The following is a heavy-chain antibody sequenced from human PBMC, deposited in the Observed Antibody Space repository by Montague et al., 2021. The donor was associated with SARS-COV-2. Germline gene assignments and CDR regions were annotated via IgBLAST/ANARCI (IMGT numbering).Heavy chain of an antibody. D-gene: IGHD3-3*01. J-gene: IGHJ6*02. V-gene: IGHV3-23*01. CDR1: GFTFSSYA. CDR2: ISGSGGST. Sequence: SLRLSCAASGFTFSSYAMSWVRQAPGKGLEWVSVISGSGGSTYYADSVKGRFTISRDNSKNTLYLQMNSLRAEDTAVYYCAKGRKERRRITICGVPYWDGLDAWGQGTTGTVSS. CDR3: AKGRKERRRITICGVPYWDGLDA.